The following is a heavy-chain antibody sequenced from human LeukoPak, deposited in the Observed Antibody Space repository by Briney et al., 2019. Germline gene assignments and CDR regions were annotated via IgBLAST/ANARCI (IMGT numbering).Heavy chain of an antibody. J-gene: IGHJ4*02. Sequence: GGSLRLSCAASGFTFSSYAMHWVRQAPGKGLEWVSVISGSSGNTYYADSVKGRFTISRDNSKNTLYLQMNSLRAEDTAVYYCAKDYSSGWYDYWGQGTLVTVSS. V-gene: IGHV3-23*01. CDR1: GFTFSSYA. D-gene: IGHD6-19*01. CDR2: ISGSSGNT. CDR3: AKDYSSGWYDY.